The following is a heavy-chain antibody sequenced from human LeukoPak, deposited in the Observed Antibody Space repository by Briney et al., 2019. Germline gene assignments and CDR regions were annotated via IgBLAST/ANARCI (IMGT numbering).Heavy chain of an antibody. Sequence: GGSLRLSCVASGFTFATNDMSWVRQAPGGGLEWISVISGTSGESYYAGSVTGRFTMSRDTSRNMLYLQMNSLRADDTAVYYCARDLYCSSTSCQTPWGQGTLVTVSS. J-gene: IGHJ5*02. D-gene: IGHD2-2*01. CDR2: ISGTSGES. CDR1: GFTFATND. V-gene: IGHV3-23*01. CDR3: ARDLYCSSTSCQTP.